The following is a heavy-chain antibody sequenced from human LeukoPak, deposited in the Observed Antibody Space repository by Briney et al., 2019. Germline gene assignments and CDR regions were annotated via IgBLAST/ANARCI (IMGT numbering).Heavy chain of an antibody. D-gene: IGHD6-19*01. CDR2: ISSDENTK. CDR3: AKKGGSSGRYDYLDY. CDR1: GFTFSCCA. V-gene: IGHV3-30-3*02. Sequence: GGSLRLSCAASGFTFSCCAIHWARQAPGRGLEWVAVISSDENTKFYADSVKGRFTVYRDNSKKTVWLQMNSLRAEDTAVYYCAKKGGSSGRYDYLDYWGQGTLVTVSS. J-gene: IGHJ4*02.